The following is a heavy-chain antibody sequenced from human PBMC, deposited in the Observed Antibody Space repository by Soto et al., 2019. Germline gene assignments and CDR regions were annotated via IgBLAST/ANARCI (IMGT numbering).Heavy chain of an antibody. CDR1: GGSINSYY. Sequence: PSETLSLTYTVSGGSINSYYWSWIRQPPGKGLEWIGYIYYSGSTNYNPSLKSRVTISVDTSKNQFSLKLSSVTAADTAVYYCARESSSGWEFDYWGQGTLVTVSS. D-gene: IGHD6-19*01. CDR2: IYYSGST. V-gene: IGHV4-59*01. J-gene: IGHJ4*02. CDR3: ARESSSGWEFDY.